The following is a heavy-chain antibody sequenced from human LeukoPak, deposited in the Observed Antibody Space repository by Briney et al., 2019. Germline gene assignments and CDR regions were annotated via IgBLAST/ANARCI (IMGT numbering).Heavy chain of an antibody. CDR2: IYYSGST. D-gene: IGHD1-26*01. J-gene: IGHJ4*02. CDR3: AKDRKVVGANNELDY. CDR1: GGSISSYY. V-gene: IGHV4-59*01. Sequence: PPETPSLTCTVSGGSISSYYWSWIRQPPGKGLEWIGYIYYSGSTNYSPSLKSRLTISVDTSKNQFSLKLSSVTAADTAVYFCAKDRKVVGANNELDYWGQGTGVTVSS.